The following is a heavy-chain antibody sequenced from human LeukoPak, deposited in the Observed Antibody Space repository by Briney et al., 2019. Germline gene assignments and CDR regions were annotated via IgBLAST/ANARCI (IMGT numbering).Heavy chain of an antibody. CDR1: GFTFSTFA. CDR3: AKGLVGTAYGAFDY. Sequence: GGSLRLSCAASGFTFSTFAMIWVRQPPGKGLEWVSSIFPSGGEIHYADSVKGRFTISRDNSKNTLYLQMNSLRAEDTAVYYCAKGLVGTAYGAFDYWGQGTLVTVSS. J-gene: IGHJ4*02. D-gene: IGHD1-26*01. V-gene: IGHV3-23*01. CDR2: IFPSGGEI.